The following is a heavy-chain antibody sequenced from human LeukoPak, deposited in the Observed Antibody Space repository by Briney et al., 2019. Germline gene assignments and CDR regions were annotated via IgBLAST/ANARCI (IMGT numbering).Heavy chain of an antibody. Sequence: ASVKVSCKASGYTFTSYDINWVRQATGQGLEWMGWMNPNSGNTGHAQKFQGRVTITRNTSISTAYMELSSLRSEDTAVYYCARAQIVVVPAANWFDPWGQGTLVTVSS. D-gene: IGHD2-2*01. CDR1: GYTFTSYD. CDR2: MNPNSGNT. J-gene: IGHJ5*02. V-gene: IGHV1-8*03. CDR3: ARAQIVVVPAANWFDP.